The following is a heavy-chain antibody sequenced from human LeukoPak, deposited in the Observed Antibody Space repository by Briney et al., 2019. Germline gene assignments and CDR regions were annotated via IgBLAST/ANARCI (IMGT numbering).Heavy chain of an antibody. CDR1: GFTFSSYG. Sequence: GGSLRLSCAASGFTFSSYGMYWVRQAPGKGLEWVAFIRYDGSNEYYADSVKGRFTISRDNSKNTLYLQMNSLRAEDTAVYYCAKDWPADGSSGWTYYFDYWGQGTLVTVSS. D-gene: IGHD6-19*01. J-gene: IGHJ4*02. CDR2: IRYDGSNE. V-gene: IGHV3-30*02. CDR3: AKDWPADGSSGWTYYFDY.